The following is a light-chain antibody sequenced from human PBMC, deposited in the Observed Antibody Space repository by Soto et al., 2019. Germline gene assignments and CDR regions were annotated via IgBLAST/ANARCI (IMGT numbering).Light chain of an antibody. J-gene: IGKJ4*01. CDR1: QSVSSY. CDR2: DAS. CDR3: QQRSNWPLT. V-gene: IGKV3-11*01. Sequence: DIVLTQSPATLSLSPGERATLSCRASQSVSSYLAWYQQKPGQAPRLLIYDASNRATGIPARFSGSGSGTDFTLTIRSLEPEDFGVYYCQQRSNWPLTFGGGTKVEIK.